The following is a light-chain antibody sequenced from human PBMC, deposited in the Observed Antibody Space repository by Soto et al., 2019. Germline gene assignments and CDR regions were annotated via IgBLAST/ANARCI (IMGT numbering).Light chain of an antibody. CDR2: EVN. CDR1: SSDVGGYDR. J-gene: IGLJ3*02. V-gene: IGLV2-23*02. CDR3: SSSVGGPIWV. Sequence: QSALTQPASVSGSPGQSITISCTGTSSDVGGYDRVSWYQQPPGGAPTLIIYEVNKRPSGVSYRFSGSKSGNTASLTIFRLQTDDEGLYFCSSSVGGPIWVFGGGTKLTVL.